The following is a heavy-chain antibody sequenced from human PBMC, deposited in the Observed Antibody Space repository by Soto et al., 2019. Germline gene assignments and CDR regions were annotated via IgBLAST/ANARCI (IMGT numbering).Heavy chain of an antibody. D-gene: IGHD3-10*01. CDR3: VRGTTDWYGVDL. J-gene: IGHJ5*02. V-gene: IGHV3-74*01. Sequence: EVHLVESGGGLVQPGGSLRLSCAVSGFTFSSHWMHWVRQVPGKGLQWVSRINTGGATNYADFVEGRFTISRDNSKNTLYLQMNSLGGEDTAQYYCVRGTTDWYGVDLWGRGTLVTVSS. CDR2: INTGGAT. CDR1: GFTFSSHW.